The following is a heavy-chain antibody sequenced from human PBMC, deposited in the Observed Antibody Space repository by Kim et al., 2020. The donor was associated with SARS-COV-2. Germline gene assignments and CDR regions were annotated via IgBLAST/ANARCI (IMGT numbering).Heavy chain of an antibody. V-gene: IGHV1-3*01. CDR1: GYIFTSYP. J-gene: IGHJ4*02. CDR3: ARGGQTGTGGYYYSYY. Sequence: ASVKVSCKASGYIFTSYPMHWVRQAPGQRLEWMGWINVGNVNTKYSQNFQGRVTITRDTSASTVYMELSSLRSEDTALYYCARGGQTGTGGYYYSYYWGQGTQVTVSS. CDR2: INVGNVNT. D-gene: IGHD3-22*01.